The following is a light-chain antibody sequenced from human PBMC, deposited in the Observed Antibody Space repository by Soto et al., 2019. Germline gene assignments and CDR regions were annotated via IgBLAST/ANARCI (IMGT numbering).Light chain of an antibody. Sequence: EIVLTQSPGTLSLSPGERATLSCRASQSVSSSYLAWYQQKPGQAPRLLIYGASSRATGIPDRFSGSGSATDFTLTISSLEPEDFAVYYCQHRSNWPPVITFGQGTRLEIK. J-gene: IGKJ5*01. CDR1: QSVSSSY. CDR2: GAS. CDR3: QHRSNWPPVIT. V-gene: IGKV3D-20*02.